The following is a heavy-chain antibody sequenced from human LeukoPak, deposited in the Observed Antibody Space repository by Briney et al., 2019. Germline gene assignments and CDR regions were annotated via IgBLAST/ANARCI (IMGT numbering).Heavy chain of an antibody. CDR1: GFTFSDYY. V-gene: IGHV3-11*06. Sequence: GGSLRLSCAASGFTFSDYYMSWIRQAPGKGLEWVSYISSSSSYTNYADSVKGRFTISRDNAKNSLYLQMNSLRAEDTAVYYCASLTTVTTFYFDYWGQGTLVTVSS. D-gene: IGHD4-17*01. J-gene: IGHJ4*02. CDR3: ASLTTVTTFYFDY. CDR2: ISSSSSYT.